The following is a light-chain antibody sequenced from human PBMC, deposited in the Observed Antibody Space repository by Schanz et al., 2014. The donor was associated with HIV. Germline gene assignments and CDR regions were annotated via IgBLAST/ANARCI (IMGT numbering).Light chain of an antibody. Sequence: QSVLTQPPSVSAAPGQKVTISCSGSSSNIGNNYVSWYQQLPGTAPKLLIFDNTNRPSGVPDRFSGSRSGSTASLTISGLLDEDEADYYCASHAGGSTSEVVFGGWTKLTVL. CDR2: DNT. V-gene: IGLV1-51*02. CDR1: SSNIGNNY. J-gene: IGLJ2*01. CDR3: ASHAGGSTSEVV.